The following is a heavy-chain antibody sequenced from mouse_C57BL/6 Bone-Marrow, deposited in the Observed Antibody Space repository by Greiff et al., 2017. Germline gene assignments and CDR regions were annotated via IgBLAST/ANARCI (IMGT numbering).Heavy chain of an antibody. CDR1: GYTFTSYW. J-gene: IGHJ4*01. CDR3: ARCDYDGLYAMDY. D-gene: IGHD2-4*01. CDR2: IDPSDSET. Sequence: QVQLQQPGAELVRPGSSVKLSCKASGYTFTSYWMHWVKQRPIQGLEWIGNIDPSDSETHYNPKFKDKATLTVDKSSSTAYMQLSSLTSEDSAVYYRARCDYDGLYAMDYWGQGTSVTGSS. V-gene: IGHV1-52*01.